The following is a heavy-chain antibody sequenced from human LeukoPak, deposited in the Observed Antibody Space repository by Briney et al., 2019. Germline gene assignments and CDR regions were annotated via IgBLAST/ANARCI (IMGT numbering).Heavy chain of an antibody. CDR1: GFIFSSYW. CDR2: INQDGSEK. CDR3: VRRVEYGGYFNWYFDL. D-gene: IGHD4-17*01. V-gene: IGHV3-7*01. J-gene: IGHJ2*01. Sequence: PGGSLRLSCEASGFIFSSYWMNWVRQAPGKGLEWVANINQDGSEKHYVDSVKGRFTISRDNAKNPLYLQMNSLRAEDTAVYYCVRRVEYGGYFNWYFDLWGRGTLVTVSS.